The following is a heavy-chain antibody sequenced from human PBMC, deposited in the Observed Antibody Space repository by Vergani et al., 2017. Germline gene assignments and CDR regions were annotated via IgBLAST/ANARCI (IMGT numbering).Heavy chain of an antibody. CDR2: ISSSSSYI. Sequence: EVQLVESGGGLVKPGGSLRLSCAASGFTFSSYSMNWVRQAPGKGLEWVSSISSSSSYIYYADSVKGRFTIARDNAKNSLYLQMNSLRAEDTAVYYCATGLDGYFNYWGQGTLVTVSS. J-gene: IGHJ4*02. CDR1: GFTFSSYS. CDR3: ATGLDGYFNY. V-gene: IGHV3-21*01. D-gene: IGHD1-14*01.